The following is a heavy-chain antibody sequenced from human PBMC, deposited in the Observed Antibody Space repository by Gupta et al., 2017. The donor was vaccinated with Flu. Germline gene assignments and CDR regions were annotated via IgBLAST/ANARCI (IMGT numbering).Heavy chain of an antibody. CDR1: GFTVNTNY. J-gene: IGHJ3*01. D-gene: IGHD3-16*01. CDR2: IYSGGSS. CDR3: ARHWTQVWPGDFDV. V-gene: IGHV3-66*04. Sequence: EVHLVESGGGLVQPGRSLRLSCAASGFTVNTNYISWVRQAPGKGLQWVPIIYSGGSSYYADSVKGRVTISRDNSKNMVYLQMNSLRAEDTAVYYCARHWTQVWPGDFDVGGQGTMVTVSS.